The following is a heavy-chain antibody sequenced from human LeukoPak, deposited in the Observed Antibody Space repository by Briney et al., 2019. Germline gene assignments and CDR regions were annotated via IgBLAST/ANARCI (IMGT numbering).Heavy chain of an antibody. D-gene: IGHD2-2*01. CDR2: IYSGGST. CDR1: GFTVSSNY. CDR3: ARVDIVVVPAAIRRSYYYGMDV. Sequence: GGSLRLSCAASGFTVSSNYMSWVRQAPGKGLEWVSVIYSGGSTYYADSVKGRFTISRDNSKNTLYLQMNSLRAEDTAVYYCARVDIVVVPAAIRRSYYYGMDVWGQGTTVTVSS. J-gene: IGHJ6*02. V-gene: IGHV3-66*01.